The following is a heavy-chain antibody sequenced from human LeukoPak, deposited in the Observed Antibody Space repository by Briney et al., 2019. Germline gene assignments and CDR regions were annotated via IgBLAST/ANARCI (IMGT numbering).Heavy chain of an antibody. CDR1: GFTFSNYG. D-gene: IGHD2/OR15-2a*01. V-gene: IGHV3-30*02. CDR2: IRYDGINK. J-gene: IGHJ4*02. CDR3: AKAEGITSTSCLDY. Sequence: GGSLRLSCAASGFTFSNYGMHWVRQAPGKGLEWVAFIRYDGINKYYADSVKGRFTISRDNSKTTLYLQMNSLRAEDTAVYYCAKAEGITSTSCLDYWGQGTLVTVSS.